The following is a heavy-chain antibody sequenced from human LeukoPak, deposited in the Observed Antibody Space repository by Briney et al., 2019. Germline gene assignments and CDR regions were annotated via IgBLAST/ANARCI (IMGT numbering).Heavy chain of an antibody. Sequence: SETLSLTCAVSGGSISSGGYSWSWIRQPPGKGLEWIGYIYHSGSTYYNPSLKSRVTISVDRSKNQFSLKLSSVTAADTAVYYCARWTSGFAYWGQGTLVTVSS. D-gene: IGHD2-15*01. CDR1: GGSISSGGYS. CDR2: IYHSGST. CDR3: ARWTSGFAY. J-gene: IGHJ4*02. V-gene: IGHV4-30-2*02.